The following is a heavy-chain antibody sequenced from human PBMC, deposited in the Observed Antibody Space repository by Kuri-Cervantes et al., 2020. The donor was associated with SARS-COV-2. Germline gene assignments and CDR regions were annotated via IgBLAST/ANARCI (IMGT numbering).Heavy chain of an antibody. J-gene: IGHJ5*02. CDR1: GYSISSGYY. CDR3: ARDRYCSSTSCRSNWFDP. V-gene: IGHV4-38-2*02. CDR2: IYYSGST. Sequence: SETLSLTCAVSGYSISSGYYWGWIRQPPGKGLEWIGSIYYSGSTYYNPSLKSRVTISVDTSKNQFSLKLSSVTAADTAVYYCARDRYCSSTSCRSNWFDPWGQGTLVTVSS. D-gene: IGHD2-2*01.